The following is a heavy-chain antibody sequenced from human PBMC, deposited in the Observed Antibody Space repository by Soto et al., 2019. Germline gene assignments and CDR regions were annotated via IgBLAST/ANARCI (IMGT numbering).Heavy chain of an antibody. CDR3: ARALTVPPGGYYYGMDV. Sequence: LRLSCAASGFTFSSYSMNWVRQAPGKGLEWVSSISSSSSYIYYADSVKGRFTISRDNAKNSLYLQMNSLRAEDTAVYYCARALTVPPGGYYYGMDVWGQGTTVTVSS. CDR2: ISSSSSYI. V-gene: IGHV3-21*01. CDR1: GFTFSSYS. J-gene: IGHJ6*02. D-gene: IGHD4-17*01.